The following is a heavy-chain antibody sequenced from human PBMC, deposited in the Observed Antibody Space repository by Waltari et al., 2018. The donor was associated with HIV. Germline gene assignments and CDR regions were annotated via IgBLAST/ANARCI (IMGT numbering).Heavy chain of an antibody. CDR2: IYSGGST. CDR3: ARVGTLTMFHAFDI. Sequence: EVQLVESGGGLVQPGGSLRLSCAASGFTVSSNYMSWVRQAPGKGLEWVSVIYSGGSTYYADSVKGRFTISRDNSKNTLYLQMNSLRAEDTAVYYCARVGTLTMFHAFDIWGQGTMVTVSS. CDR1: GFTVSSNY. V-gene: IGHV3-66*01. J-gene: IGHJ3*02. D-gene: IGHD3-10*02.